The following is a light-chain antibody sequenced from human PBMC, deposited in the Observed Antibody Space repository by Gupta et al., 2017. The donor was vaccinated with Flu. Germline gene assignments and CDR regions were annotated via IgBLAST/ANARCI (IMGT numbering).Light chain of an antibody. CDR3: SSYAGSNNWV. CDR2: EVS. Sequence: SVTISCTGTGSDVGGYNYVSWYQQHPGKAPKVMIFEVSKRPSGVPDRFSGSKSGNTASLTVSGLQAEDEADYYCSSYAGSNNWVFGGGTKVTVL. V-gene: IGLV2-8*01. J-gene: IGLJ3*02. CDR1: GSDVGGYNY.